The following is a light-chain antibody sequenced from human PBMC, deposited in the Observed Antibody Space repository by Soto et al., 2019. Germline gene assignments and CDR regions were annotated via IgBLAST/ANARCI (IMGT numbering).Light chain of an antibody. J-gene: IGLJ2*01. V-gene: IGLV1-51*01. Sequence: QSVLTQPPSVSAAPGHQVTISCSGSSSNIGNNYVSWYQQLPGTAPKLLIYDSDKRPSGVPDRFSGSKSGTSATLGITGLQTGDEADYYCGAWDSSLSIFVFGGGTKLTVL. CDR3: GAWDSSLSIFV. CDR2: DSD. CDR1: SSNIGNNY.